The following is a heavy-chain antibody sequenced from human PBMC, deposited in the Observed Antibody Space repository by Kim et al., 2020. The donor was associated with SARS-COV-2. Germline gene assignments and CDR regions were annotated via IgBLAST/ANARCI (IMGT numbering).Heavy chain of an antibody. D-gene: IGHD4-17*01. J-gene: IGHJ1*01. V-gene: IGHV3-23*01. Sequence: GGSLRLSCAASGFTFSSYDMNWVRQAPGKGLEWVSAINGSGGNTYYAPSVNGRFTISRNNSKNTLYLQMNSLGADDTAIYYCAHLRGLGPGGVGSLVSGS. CDR2: INGSGGNT. CDR3: AHLRGLGP. CDR1: GFTFSSYD.